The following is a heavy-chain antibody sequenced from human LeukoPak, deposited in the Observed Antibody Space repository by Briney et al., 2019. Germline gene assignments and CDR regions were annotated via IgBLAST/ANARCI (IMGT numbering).Heavy chain of an antibody. CDR2: INWNSGNT. V-gene: IGHV3-20*04. Sequence: GGSLRLSCAASGFSFDDYGMSWVRQAPGKGLEWVSTINWNSGNTGYADSVKGRFTISRDNAKNSLYLQMSSLSAEDTAFYYCARPTLVRGVNVFDYWGQGTLVTVSS. CDR3: ARPTLVRGVNVFDY. CDR1: GFSFDDYG. D-gene: IGHD3-10*01. J-gene: IGHJ4*02.